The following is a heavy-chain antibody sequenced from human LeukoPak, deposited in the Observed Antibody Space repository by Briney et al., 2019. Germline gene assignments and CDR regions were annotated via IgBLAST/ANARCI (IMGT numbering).Heavy chain of an antibody. Sequence: GGSLRLSCAASGFTFSSYWMNWVRQAPGKGLEWVANIKQDGSERYYVDSVKGRFTISRDNAENSLYLQMNSLRAEDTAVYYCAREGGYSGGGGFDIWGQGTMVTVSS. CDR1: GFTFSSYW. V-gene: IGHV3-7*01. CDR3: AREGGYSGGGGFDI. CDR2: IKQDGSER. D-gene: IGHD5-12*01. J-gene: IGHJ3*02.